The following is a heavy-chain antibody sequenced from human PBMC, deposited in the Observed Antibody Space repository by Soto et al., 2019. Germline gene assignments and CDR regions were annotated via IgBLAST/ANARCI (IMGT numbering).Heavy chain of an antibody. CDR3: ARRVQLYYYGMDV. D-gene: IGHD1-1*01. J-gene: IGHJ6*02. CDR2: ISSSSSYI. CDR1: GFTFSSYS. V-gene: IGHV3-21*01. Sequence: LRLSCAASGFTFSSYSMNWVRQAPGKGLEWVSSISSSSSYIYYADSVKGRFTISRDNAKNSLYLQMNSLRAEDTAVYYCARRVQLYYYGMDVWGQGTTVTVSS.